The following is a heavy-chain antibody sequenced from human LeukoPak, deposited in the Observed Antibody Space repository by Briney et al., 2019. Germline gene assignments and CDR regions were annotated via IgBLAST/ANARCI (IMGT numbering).Heavy chain of an antibody. CDR3: ARGGVAAANGYFDY. CDR1: GFSFSSYS. J-gene: IGHJ4*02. CDR2: ISSTSGTI. Sequence: GGSLRLSCVASGFSFSSYSMNWVRQAPGKGLEWVSYISSTSGTIYYADSVKARFTISRDNAKNSLYLQMNSLRDEDTAVYYCARGGVAAANGYFDYWGQGTLVTVSS. V-gene: IGHV3-48*02. D-gene: IGHD6-13*01.